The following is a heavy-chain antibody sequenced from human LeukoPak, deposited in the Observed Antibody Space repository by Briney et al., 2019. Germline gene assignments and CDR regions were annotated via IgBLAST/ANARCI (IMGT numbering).Heavy chain of an antibody. D-gene: IGHD3-22*01. V-gene: IGHV4-59*08. CDR3: ARRRSGGYDAFDI. J-gene: IGHJ3*02. CDR2: IYYSGST. CDR1: GGSISSYY. Sequence: ASETLSLTCTLSGGSISSYYWSWIRQPPGKGLEWIGYIYYSGSTNYKPSLKSRVTISVDTSKNQFSLKLSSVTAADTAVYYCARRRSGGYDAFDIWGQGTMVTVSS.